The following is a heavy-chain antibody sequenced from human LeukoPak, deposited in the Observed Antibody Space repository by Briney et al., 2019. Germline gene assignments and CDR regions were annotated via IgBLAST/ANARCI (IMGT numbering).Heavy chain of an antibody. CDR3: ARQYDYYYYMDV. Sequence: GESLKISCKASGYSFTTYWIGWVRQMPGKGLEWMGIIYPGDSDTRYSPSFQGQVTISADKSISTAYLQWSSLKASDTAINYCARQYDYYYYMDVWGKGTTVTVSS. CDR1: GYSFTTYW. J-gene: IGHJ6*03. V-gene: IGHV5-51*01. CDR2: IYPGDSDT.